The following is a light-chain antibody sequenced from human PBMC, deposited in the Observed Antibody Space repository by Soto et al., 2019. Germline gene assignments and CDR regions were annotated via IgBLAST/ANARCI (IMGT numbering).Light chain of an antibody. V-gene: IGKV1-5*01. J-gene: IGKJ1*01. CDR2: DAS. CDR1: QSISNW. CDR3: QQYTTYSLT. Sequence: DIQITQSPATRSSSLVDRVTIACRASQSISNWLAWYQQTPGKAPKLLIYDASSLESGVPSRFSGSGSGTEFTLTISSLQPDDFATYYCQQYTTYSLTFGQGTKVDIK.